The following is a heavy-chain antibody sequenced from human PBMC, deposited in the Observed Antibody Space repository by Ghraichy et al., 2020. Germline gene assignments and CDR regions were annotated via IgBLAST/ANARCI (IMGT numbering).Heavy chain of an antibody. CDR2: INHSGST. CDR1: GGSFSGYY. J-gene: IGHJ4*02. Sequence: SQPLSLTCAVYGGSFSGYYWSWIRQPPGKGLEWIGEINHSGSTNYNPSLKSRVTISVDTSKNQFSLKLSSVTAADTAVYYCARGRYCSGGSCYSFLDYWGQGTLVTVSS. V-gene: IGHV4-34*01. CDR3: ARGRYCSGGSCYSFLDY. D-gene: IGHD2-15*01.